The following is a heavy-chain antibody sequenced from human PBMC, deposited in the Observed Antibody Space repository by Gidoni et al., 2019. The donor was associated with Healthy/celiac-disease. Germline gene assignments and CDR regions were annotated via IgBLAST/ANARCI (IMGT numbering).Heavy chain of an antibody. J-gene: IGHJ3*02. Sequence: QVQLQESGPGLVKPSETLSLTCTVAGGSISSYHWSWIRQPPGKGLDWIEYIGYSGSPNYTPARMSRVSISVDTSKNLFSLKLSSVTAADSSVYYCARDSEYGPSFDIWGQGTMVTVSS. D-gene: IGHD4-17*01. CDR3: ARDSEYGPSFDI. CDR1: GGSISSYH. CDR2: IGYSGSP. V-gene: IGHV4-59*01.